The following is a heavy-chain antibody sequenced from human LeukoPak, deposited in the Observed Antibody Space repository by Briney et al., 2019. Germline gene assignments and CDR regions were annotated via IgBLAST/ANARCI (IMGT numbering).Heavy chain of an antibody. D-gene: IGHD3-9*01. CDR2: ISGRGTST. V-gene: IGHV3-23*01. CDR1: GFTFDTYA. CDR3: AKSYRQESDWSSSFDY. Sequence: YPGGSLRLSCAASGFTFDTYAMTWVRQVPGKGLEWVSNISGRGTSTNYADSVKGRFTISRDNSKNTLHLQMNSLRAEDTAIYHCAKSYRQESDWSSSFDYWGQGTLATVSS. J-gene: IGHJ4*02.